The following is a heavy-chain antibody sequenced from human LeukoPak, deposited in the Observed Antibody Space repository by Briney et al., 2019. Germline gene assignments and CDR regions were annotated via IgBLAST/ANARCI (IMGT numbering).Heavy chain of an antibody. CDR2: INHSGSI. V-gene: IGHV4-34*01. D-gene: IGHD5-24*01. J-gene: IGHJ6*02. Sequence: SETLSLTCAVYGGSFSGYYWSWIRQPPGKGLEWIGEINHSGSINYNPSLKSRVTISVDTSKNQFSLKLSSVTAADTAVYYCARGSTGLRWLQSLDYYYYGMDVWGQGTTVTVSS. CDR3: ARGSTGLRWLQSLDYYYYGMDV. CDR1: GGSFSGYY.